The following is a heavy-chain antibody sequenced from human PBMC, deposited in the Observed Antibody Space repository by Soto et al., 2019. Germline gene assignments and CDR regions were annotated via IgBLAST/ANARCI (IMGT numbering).Heavy chain of an antibody. V-gene: IGHV4-4*02. J-gene: IGHJ4*02. CDR1: GGSISRSNW. Sequence: QVQLQESGPGLVKPSGTLSLTCAVSGGSISRSNWWSWVRKPPGKGLEGIGEIYHSGSTNYNPSLKSRVTISVDKSKSQFSLKLSSVTAADTAVYYCGRAAMGGSSWPFDYWGQGTLVTVSS. CDR3: GRAAMGGSSWPFDY. D-gene: IGHD6-13*01. CDR2: IYHSGST.